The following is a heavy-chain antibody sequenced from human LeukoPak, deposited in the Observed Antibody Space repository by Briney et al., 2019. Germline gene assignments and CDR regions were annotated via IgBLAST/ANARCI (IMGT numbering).Heavy chain of an antibody. Sequence: ASVKVSCKASGYTFTGYYMHWVRQVPGQGLEWLGWIKPNSGGTKYAQKFQGRVTMTRDTSISTVYMELSGLRSDDTAVYYCARAGHSDFNWFDPWGQGTLVTVSS. CDR3: ARAGHSDFNWFDP. CDR1: GYTFTGYY. J-gene: IGHJ5*02. D-gene: IGHD2-15*01. CDR2: IKPNSGGT. V-gene: IGHV1-2*02.